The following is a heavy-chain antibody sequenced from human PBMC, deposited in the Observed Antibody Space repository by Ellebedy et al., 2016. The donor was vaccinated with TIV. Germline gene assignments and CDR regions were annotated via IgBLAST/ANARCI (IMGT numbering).Heavy chain of an antibody. CDR1: GFPFSNYA. CDR3: AKGRGGSSYSSLDV. J-gene: IGHJ6*02. D-gene: IGHD2-15*01. Sequence: GESLKISCAASGFPFSNYAMNWVRQAPGKGPAWVSVTSGSSDSRDYADSVKGRFTISRDNSQNTLYLQMNSLRAEDTAVYYCAKGRGGSSYSSLDVWGQGTTVTVSS. CDR2: TSGSSDSR. V-gene: IGHV3-23*01.